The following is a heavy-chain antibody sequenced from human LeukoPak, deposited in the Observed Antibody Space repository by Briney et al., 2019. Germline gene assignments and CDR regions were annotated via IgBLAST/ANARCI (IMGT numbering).Heavy chain of an antibody. CDR3: ARAVAGYQVPLDY. CDR2: INPNSGGT. V-gene: IGHV1-2*02. D-gene: IGHD2-2*01. CDR1: GYTFTDSY. Sequence: RASVKVSCKASGYTFTDSYIRWVRQAPGQGLEWMGWINPNSGGTNYAQKFQGRVTMTRDTSISTAYMALTRLRSDDTAVYYCARAVAGYQVPLDYWGQGTLVTVSS. J-gene: IGHJ4*02.